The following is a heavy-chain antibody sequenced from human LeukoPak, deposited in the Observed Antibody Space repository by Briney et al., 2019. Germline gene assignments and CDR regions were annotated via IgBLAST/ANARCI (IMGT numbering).Heavy chain of an antibody. CDR1: GYTFTGFY. CDR3: ARGDYFLPDAFDI. D-gene: IGHD3-16*01. V-gene: IGHV1-2*02. Sequence: ASVEVSCKASGYTFTGFYMHWVGPAPGQGLEWMGWINPNSGGTNYAQKFQGRVTMTRDTSISTAYMELSRLRSDDTAVYYCARGDYFLPDAFDIWGQGTMVTVSS. CDR2: INPNSGGT. J-gene: IGHJ3*02.